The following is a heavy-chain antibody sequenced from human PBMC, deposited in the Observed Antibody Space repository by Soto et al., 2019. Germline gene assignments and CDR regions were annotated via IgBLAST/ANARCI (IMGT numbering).Heavy chain of an antibody. Sequence: PSETLSLTCTVSRGSISDYYWGWIRQPPGKGLEWVGYFYDSGSTKYNPSLKSRVTISVDTSKNQISLEMKSVTVADTAVYYCARVGSGGYSNNWFDPWGQGTLVTAPQ. CDR1: RGSISDYY. D-gene: IGHD3-22*01. J-gene: IGHJ5*02. CDR2: FYDSGST. CDR3: ARVGSGGYSNNWFDP. V-gene: IGHV4-59*01.